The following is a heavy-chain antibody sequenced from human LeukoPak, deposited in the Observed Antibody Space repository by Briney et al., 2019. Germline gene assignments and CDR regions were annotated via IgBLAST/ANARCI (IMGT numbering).Heavy chain of an antibody. CDR1: GGSISTSSYF. CDR2: IYYSGST. D-gene: IGHD6-13*01. V-gene: IGHV4-39*07. J-gene: IGHJ4*02. Sequence: PSETLSLTCTVSGGSISTSSYFWGWIRQPPGKGLEWIGSIYYSGSTYYNPSLKSRVTISVDTSKNQFSLKLSSVTAADTAVYYCARGGYSSSWPLRDWGQGTLVTVSS. CDR3: ARGGYSSSWPLRD.